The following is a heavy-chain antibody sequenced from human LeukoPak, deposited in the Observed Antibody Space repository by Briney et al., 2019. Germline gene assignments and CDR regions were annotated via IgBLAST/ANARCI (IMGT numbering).Heavy chain of an antibody. CDR3: ARQSNTSSPSDY. J-gene: IGHJ4*02. CDR1: GYIFTTYW. CDR2: IYPGDSDT. V-gene: IGHV5-51*01. Sequence: GESLKISCKSSGYIFTTYWIAWVRQMPGKGLEWMGIIYPGDSDTRYSPSFQGQVTISADKSINPAYPQWSRLKASDTAMYYCARQSNTSSPSDYWGQGTLVTVSS. D-gene: IGHD6-6*01.